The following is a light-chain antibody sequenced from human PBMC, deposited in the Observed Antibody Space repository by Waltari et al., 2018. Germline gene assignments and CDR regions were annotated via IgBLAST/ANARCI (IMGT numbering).Light chain of an antibody. CDR2: YDS. V-gene: IGLV3-21*04. J-gene: IGLJ2*01. Sequence: SYVLTQPPSVSVAPGKTARITCGGNNIGSKSVHWYQQKPGQAPVLVIYYDSDRPSVIPERFSGSKSGNTATLTISRVEAGDEADYYCQVWDSSSDHRVFGGGTKLTVL. CDR3: QVWDSSSDHRV. CDR1: NIGSKS.